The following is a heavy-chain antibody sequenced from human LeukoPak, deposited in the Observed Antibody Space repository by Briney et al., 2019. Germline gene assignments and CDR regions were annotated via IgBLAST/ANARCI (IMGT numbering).Heavy chain of an antibody. CDR3: ARDFVGYCGTTNCYPDAFDL. CDR2: MNQDGSAK. CDR1: GFTFRNYW. D-gene: IGHD2-2*01. V-gene: IGHV3-7*01. Sequence: PGGSLRLSCAASGFTFRNYWMSWVRQAPGKGLEWVAKMNQDGSAKYYVDSVKGRITISRDNAKNSLYLQMSSLRAEDTAVYYCARDFVGYCGTTNCYPDAFDLWGQGTMVTVSS. J-gene: IGHJ3*01.